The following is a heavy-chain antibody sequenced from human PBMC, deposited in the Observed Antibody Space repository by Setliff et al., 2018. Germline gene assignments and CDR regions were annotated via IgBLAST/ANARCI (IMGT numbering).Heavy chain of an antibody. CDR3: ARDNIGPDALDI. Sequence: LSLTCAVSGVSITSHYWSWIRQPPGRALEWIGYIHHSGSTNYNPSLKSRVTLSMDTSRNHFSLNLTSLTAADTALYYCARDNIGPDALDIWGQGTMVTVSS. CDR1: GVSITSHY. J-gene: IGHJ3*02. V-gene: IGHV4-59*11. CDR2: IHHSGST.